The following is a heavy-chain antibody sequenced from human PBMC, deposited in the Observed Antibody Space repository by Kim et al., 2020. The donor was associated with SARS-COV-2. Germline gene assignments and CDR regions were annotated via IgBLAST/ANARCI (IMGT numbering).Heavy chain of an antibody. J-gene: IGHJ1*01. CDR2: IIPIFGTA. CDR3: ARVGRGYFQH. CDR1: GGTFSSYA. Sequence: SVKVSCKASGGTFSSYAISWVRQAPGQGLECMGGIIPIFGTANYAQKFQGRVTITADESTSTAYMELSSLRSEDTAVYYCARVGRGYFQHWGQGTLVTVSS. D-gene: IGHD2-15*01. V-gene: IGHV1-69*13.